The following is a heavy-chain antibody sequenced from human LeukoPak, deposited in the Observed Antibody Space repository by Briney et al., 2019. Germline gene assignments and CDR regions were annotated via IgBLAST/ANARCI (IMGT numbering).Heavy chain of an antibody. CDR2: IYSAGTT. CDR3: AKGGYCSGGSCPGEDAFDI. J-gene: IGHJ3*02. CDR1: GFTVSSNY. V-gene: IGHV3-66*01. Sequence: GGSVRLSCAASGFTVSSNYISWARQAPGKGLEWVSVIYSAGTTYYADSVKGRFTISRDNAKNTLYLQMNSLRAEDTAVYYCAKGGYCSGGSCPGEDAFDIWGHGKIVTVSS. D-gene: IGHD2-15*01.